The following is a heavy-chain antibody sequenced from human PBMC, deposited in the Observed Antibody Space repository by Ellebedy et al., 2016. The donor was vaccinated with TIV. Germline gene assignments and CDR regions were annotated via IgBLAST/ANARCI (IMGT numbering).Heavy chain of an antibody. Sequence: GESLKISGAASGFTFMNYAVSWVRQAPGKGLEWVSSISSSSSYIYYADSVKGRFTISRDNAKNSLYLQINSLRAEDTAVYYCARAPYDILTHFDYWGQGTLVTVSS. V-gene: IGHV3-21*01. CDR2: ISSSSSYI. J-gene: IGHJ4*02. D-gene: IGHD3-9*01. CDR1: GFTFMNYA. CDR3: ARAPYDILTHFDY.